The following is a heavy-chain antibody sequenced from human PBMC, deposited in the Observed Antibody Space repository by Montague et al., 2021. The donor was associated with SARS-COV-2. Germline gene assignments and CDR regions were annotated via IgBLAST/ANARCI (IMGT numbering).Heavy chain of an antibody. CDR3: VRLGEGVVTPPVLGLGPNYYYYYMDV. Sequence: SETLSLTCAVYGGSLSGFSWNWVRQPPGKGLEWIGEVNHSGGTKYSAALKSRVTISVDASKNQFSLKLTSVTAPDTAVYYCVRLGEGVVTPPVLGLGPNYYYYYMDVWGQGTTVTVSS. CDR2: VNHSGGT. D-gene: IGHD3-16*01. V-gene: IGHV4-34*01. CDR1: GGSLSGFS. J-gene: IGHJ6*02.